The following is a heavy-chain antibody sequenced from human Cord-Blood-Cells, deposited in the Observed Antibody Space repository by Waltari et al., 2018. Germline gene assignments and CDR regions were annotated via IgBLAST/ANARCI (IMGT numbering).Heavy chain of an antibody. CDR2: INSDGSST. CDR3: ARDLAGDKGDAFDI. J-gene: IGHJ3*02. D-gene: IGHD7-27*01. Sequence: EVQLVESGGGLVQTGGSLRLSCAASGLTFSTYWMHWVRQAPGKGLVWVSRINSDGSSTSYADSVKGRFTISRDNAKNTLYLQMNSLRAEDTAVYYCARDLAGDKGDAFDIWGQGTMVTVSS. CDR1: GLTFSTYW. V-gene: IGHV3-74*01.